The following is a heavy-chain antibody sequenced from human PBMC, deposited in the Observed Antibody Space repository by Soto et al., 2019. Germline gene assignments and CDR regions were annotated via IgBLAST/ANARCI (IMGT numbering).Heavy chain of an antibody. Sequence: QVQLVQSGAEVKKPGASVKVSCKASGYTFTSYGISWVRQAPGQGLEWMGWISAYNGKTNYAQKLQGRVTMTTDTSTSTAYMELRSLRSDDTAVYYCARVPPPTVTTYYFDYWGQGTLVTVSS. CDR2: ISAYNGKT. D-gene: IGHD4-4*01. CDR1: GYTFTSYG. J-gene: IGHJ4*02. V-gene: IGHV1-18*01. CDR3: ARVPPPTVTTYYFDY.